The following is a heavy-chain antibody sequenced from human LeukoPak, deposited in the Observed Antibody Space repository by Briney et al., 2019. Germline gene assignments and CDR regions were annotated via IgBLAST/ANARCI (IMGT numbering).Heavy chain of an antibody. CDR3: ARHSLNNYSHYY. D-gene: IGHD4-11*01. J-gene: IGHJ4*02. CDR2: IHYDGNT. Sequence: PSETLSLTCTVSGGSISSSSYSWTWIRQPPGKGLEWIGSIHYDGNTYYKPSLRSRVTISVDTSNQFSLRLSSATAADTATYYCARHSLNNYSHYYRGQGTLVTVSS. V-gene: IGHV4-39*01. CDR1: GGSISSSSYS.